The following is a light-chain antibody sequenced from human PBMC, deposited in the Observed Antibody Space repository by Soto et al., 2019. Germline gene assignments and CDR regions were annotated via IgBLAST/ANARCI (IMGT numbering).Light chain of an antibody. CDR1: QSIDTW. V-gene: IGKV1-5*03. CDR2: KAS. J-gene: IGKJ1*01. Sequence: DIQMTQSPSPLSAPVGDRITITCRASQSIDTWLAWYQQKPGKAPNLLIYKASTLQSGVPSRFSGSGSETEFTLTISGLLPDDFATYHCHQYNSYPWTFGQGTKV. CDR3: HQYNSYPWT.